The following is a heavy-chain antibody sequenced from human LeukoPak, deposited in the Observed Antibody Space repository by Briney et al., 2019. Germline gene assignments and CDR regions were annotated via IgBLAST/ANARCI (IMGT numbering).Heavy chain of an antibody. CDR3: ARDPICSGYDCYYYMDV. CDR1: GYTFTGYY. J-gene: IGHJ6*03. CDR2: INPNSGGT. D-gene: IGHD5-12*01. Sequence: ASVKVSCKASGYTFTGYYMHWVRQAPGQGLEWMGWINPNSGGTNYAQKFQGRVTMTRDTSISTAYMELSRLRSDDTAVYCCARDPICSGYDCYYYMDVWGKGTTVTVSS. V-gene: IGHV1-2*02.